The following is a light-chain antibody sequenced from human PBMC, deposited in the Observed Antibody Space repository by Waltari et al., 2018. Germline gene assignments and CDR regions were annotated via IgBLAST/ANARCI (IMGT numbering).Light chain of an antibody. CDR1: SSNIGANT. CDR2: SNN. J-gene: IGLJ2*01. Sequence: QSVLTQPPSASGTPGQRVTISCSGGSSNIGANTVNWYQQLPGTAPKLLIHSNNQRPSGAPDRLSGSKSGTSASLAISGLQAEDEADYYCAAWDDSLKGLVFGGGTKLTVL. CDR3: AAWDDSLKGLV. V-gene: IGLV1-44*01.